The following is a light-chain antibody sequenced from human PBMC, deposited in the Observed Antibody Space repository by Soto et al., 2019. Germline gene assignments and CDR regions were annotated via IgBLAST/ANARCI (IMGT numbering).Light chain of an antibody. CDR3: SSYRRGSTYV. V-gene: IGLV2-14*01. CDR1: SSDVGGYNY. CDR2: DVT. J-gene: IGLJ1*01. Sequence: QSALTQPASVSGSPGQSITVSCTGTSSDVGGYNYVSWYQQHPGKAPRFMIYDVTNRPSGVSNRFSGSKSGNTASLTISGLQAEDEADYYCSSYRRGSTYVFGTGTKVTVL.